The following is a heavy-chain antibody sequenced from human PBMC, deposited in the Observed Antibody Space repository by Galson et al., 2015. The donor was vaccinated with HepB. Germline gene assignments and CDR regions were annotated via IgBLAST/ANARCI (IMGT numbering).Heavy chain of an antibody. CDR2: ISGSGVRT. D-gene: IGHD3-10*01. Sequence: SLRLSCAASGFSFSSCAMNWVRQAPGKGLEWVSAISGSGVRTYYAASVKGRFTISRDNSKNTLYLRINSLRAEDTAVYYCAKDYGSGSYSPFYYMYYFMDVWGKGTTVTVSS. CDR3: AKDYGSGSYSPFYYMYYFMDV. V-gene: IGHV3-23*01. CDR1: GFSFSSCA. J-gene: IGHJ6*03.